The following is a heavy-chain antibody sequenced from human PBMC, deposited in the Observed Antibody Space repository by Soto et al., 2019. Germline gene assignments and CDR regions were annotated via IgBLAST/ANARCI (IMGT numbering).Heavy chain of an antibody. V-gene: IGHV3-21*04. D-gene: IGHD5-18*01. CDR1: GITFSSYS. CDR3: ARRGYSYGIDYYYGMDV. J-gene: IGHJ6*02. CDR2: ISSSSSYI. Sequence: PGGSLRVSCAASGITFSSYSMNGVRQAPGKRLEWVSSISSSSSYIYYADSVKVRFTISRDNAKNSLYLQMNSLRAEDTPVYYCARRGYSYGIDYYYGMDVWGQGTTVTVSS.